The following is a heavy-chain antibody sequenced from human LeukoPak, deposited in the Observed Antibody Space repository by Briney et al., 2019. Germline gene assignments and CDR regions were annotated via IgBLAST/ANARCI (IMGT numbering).Heavy chain of an antibody. V-gene: IGHV4-30-4*01. CDR3: ARFNYYDTGGQTYYFDY. CDR2: VYHSGST. CDR1: GVSISSGDYY. D-gene: IGHD3-22*01. J-gene: IGHJ4*02. Sequence: PSQTLSLTCTVSGVSISSGDYYWSWIRQPPGKVLEWIGYVYHSGSTYYSPPLRNRVTLSVDTSKNQFSLKLSSVTAADTAVYYCARFNYYDTGGQTYYFDYWGQGTLVTVSS.